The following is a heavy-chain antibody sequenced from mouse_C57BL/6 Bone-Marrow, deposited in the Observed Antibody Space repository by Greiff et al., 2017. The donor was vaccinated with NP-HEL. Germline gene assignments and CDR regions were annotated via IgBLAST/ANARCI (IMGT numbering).Heavy chain of an antibody. J-gene: IGHJ4*01. D-gene: IGHD2-5*01. CDR2: IDPSDSET. CDR1: GYTFTSYW. CDR3: ARSYYSNYPGAMDY. V-gene: IGHV1-52*01. Sequence: QVQLQQPGAELVRPGSSVKLSCKASGYTFTSYWMYWVKQRPIQGLEWIGNIDPSDSETHYNQKFKDKATLTVDKSSSTAYMQLSSLTSEDSAVYYCARSYYSNYPGAMDYWGQGTSVTVSS.